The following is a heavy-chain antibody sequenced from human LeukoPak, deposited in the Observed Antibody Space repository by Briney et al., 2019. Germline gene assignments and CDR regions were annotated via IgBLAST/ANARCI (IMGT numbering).Heavy chain of an antibody. CDR1: RGTFISYA. CDR2: IIPILGIA. CDR3: ARAWLRRKYYHYMDV. Sequence: RVSSKASRGTFISYASRGVRQPPGQPLEWMRSIIPILGIANYAQKSQGRVKITAATSTRSTYMELSSLSSEDTAVYYCARAWLRRKYYHYMDVWGKGTTVTVSS. V-gene: IGHV1-69*04. J-gene: IGHJ6*03. D-gene: IGHD5-12*01.